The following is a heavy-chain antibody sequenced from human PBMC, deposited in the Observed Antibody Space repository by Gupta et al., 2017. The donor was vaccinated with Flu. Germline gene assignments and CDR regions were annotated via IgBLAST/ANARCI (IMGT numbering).Heavy chain of an antibody. CDR2: ISGSGGST. J-gene: IGHJ4*02. V-gene: IGHV3-23*01. CDR1: GFTFSSYA. Sequence: EVQLLESGGGLVQPGGSLRLSCAASGFTFSSYAMSWGRQAPGKGLEWVSAISGSGGSTYYADSVKGRFTISRDNSKNTLYLQMNSLRAEDTAVYYWAKLSTVTPGGNDYWGQGTLVTVSS. CDR3: AKLSTVTPGGNDY. D-gene: IGHD4-17*01.